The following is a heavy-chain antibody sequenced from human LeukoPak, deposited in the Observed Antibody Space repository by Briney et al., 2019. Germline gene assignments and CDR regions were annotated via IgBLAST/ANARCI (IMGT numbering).Heavy chain of an antibody. J-gene: IGHJ4*02. CDR3: AKDKGPYCGGDCSPFPD. V-gene: IGHV3-30*02. CDR2: IRYDGSNK. D-gene: IGHD2-21*01. Sequence: GGSLRLSCAASGFTFSSYGMHRVRQAPGKGLEWVAFIRYDGSNKYYADSVKGRFTISRDNSKNTLYLQMNSLRAEDTAVYYCAKDKGPYCGGDCSPFPDWGQGTLVTVSS. CDR1: GFTFSSYG.